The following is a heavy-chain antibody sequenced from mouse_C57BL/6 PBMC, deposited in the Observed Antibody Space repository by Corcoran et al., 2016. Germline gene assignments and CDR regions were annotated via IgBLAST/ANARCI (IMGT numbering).Heavy chain of an antibody. Sequence: QIQLVQSEPELKKPGETVKISCKASGYTFTTYGMSWVKQAPGKGLKWMGWINTYSGVPTYADDFKGRFAFSLETSASTAYLQINNLKNEDTATYFCARCAPDYFDYWGQGTTLTVSS. CDR3: ARCAPDYFDY. V-gene: IGHV9-3*01. CDR1: GYTFTTYG. CDR2: INTYSGVP. J-gene: IGHJ2*01.